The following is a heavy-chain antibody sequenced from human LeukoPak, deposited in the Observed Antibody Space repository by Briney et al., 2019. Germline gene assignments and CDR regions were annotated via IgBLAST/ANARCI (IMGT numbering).Heavy chain of an antibody. CDR3: AKDNGGYYYDSSSYYADY. Sequence: GGSLRLSCAASGFTFSSYAMSWVRQAPGKGLEWVSAISGSGGSTYYADSVKGRFTISRDNSKNTLYLQMNSLRAEDTAVYYCAKDNGGYYYDSSSYYADYWGQGTLVTVSS. V-gene: IGHV3-23*01. CDR1: GFTFSSYA. D-gene: IGHD3-22*01. J-gene: IGHJ4*02. CDR2: ISGSGGST.